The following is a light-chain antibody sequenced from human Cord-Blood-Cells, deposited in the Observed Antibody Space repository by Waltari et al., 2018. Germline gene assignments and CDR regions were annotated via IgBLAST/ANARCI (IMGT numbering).Light chain of an antibody. V-gene: IGLV3-19*01. CDR1: SLRRYY. CDR2: GKN. Sequence: SELTQDPALSVASGQTVGITSQVDSLRRYYASCHQQKPGQAPVIVIYGKNNRPSEIPDRFSGSSSGNTAALTITGAQAEDEADYYCNSRDSSGNHHVVFGGGTKLTVL. CDR3: NSRDSSGNHHVV. J-gene: IGLJ2*01.